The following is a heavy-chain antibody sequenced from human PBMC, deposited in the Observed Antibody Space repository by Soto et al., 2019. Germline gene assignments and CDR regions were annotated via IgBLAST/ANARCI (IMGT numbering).Heavy chain of an antibody. D-gene: IGHD3-10*01. Sequence: LRLSCAASGLPFSSTDMTWVRQAPGKGLDWVSTIDGSGGTTYYADSVKGRFTISRDNSMNTVYLQMNSLRADDTALYYCAKNSGWFNTWGQGXLVTVYS. V-gene: IGHV3-23*01. CDR2: IDGSGGTT. J-gene: IGHJ5*02. CDR1: GLPFSSTD. CDR3: AKNSGWFNT.